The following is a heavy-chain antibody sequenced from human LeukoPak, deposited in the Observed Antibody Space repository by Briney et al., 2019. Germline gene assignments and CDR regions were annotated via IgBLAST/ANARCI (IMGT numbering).Heavy chain of an antibody. CDR3: ARGGYYGSGNDFRFDP. CDR2: INHSGSN. J-gene: IGHJ5*02. Sequence: PSETLSLTCAVYGGSFSGYYWSWIRQSPGKGLEWIGEINHSGSNNYNPSLKSRVTISVDTSKNQFSLKLSSVTAADTAVYYCARGGYYGSGNDFRFDPWGQGTLVTVSS. D-gene: IGHD3-10*01. V-gene: IGHV4-34*01. CDR1: GGSFSGYY.